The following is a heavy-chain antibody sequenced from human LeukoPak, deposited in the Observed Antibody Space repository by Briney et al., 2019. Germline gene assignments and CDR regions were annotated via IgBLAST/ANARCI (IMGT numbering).Heavy chain of an antibody. Sequence: GGSLRLSCAASGFTFSSYAMSWARQAPGKGLEWVSAISGSGGSTYYADSVKGRFTISRDNAKNSLYLQMNSLRAEDTAVYYCARWVREWELPTDYYYYMDVWGKGTTVTVSS. CDR3: ARWVREWELPTDYYYYMDV. V-gene: IGHV3-23*01. CDR2: ISGSGGST. D-gene: IGHD1-26*01. CDR1: GFTFSSYA. J-gene: IGHJ6*03.